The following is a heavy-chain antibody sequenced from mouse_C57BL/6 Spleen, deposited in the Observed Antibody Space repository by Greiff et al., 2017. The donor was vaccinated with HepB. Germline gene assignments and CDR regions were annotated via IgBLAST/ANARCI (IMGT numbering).Heavy chain of an antibody. V-gene: IGHV1-81*01. J-gene: IGHJ1*03. CDR1: GYTFTSYG. Sequence: VQLQQSGAELARPGASVKLSCKASGYTFTSYGISWVKQRTGQGLEWIGEIYPRSGNTYYNEKFKGKATLTADKSSSTAYMELRSLTSEDSAVYFCARSGFITTVVDWYFDVWGTGTTVTVSS. D-gene: IGHD1-1*01. CDR2: IYPRSGNT. CDR3: ARSGFITTVVDWYFDV.